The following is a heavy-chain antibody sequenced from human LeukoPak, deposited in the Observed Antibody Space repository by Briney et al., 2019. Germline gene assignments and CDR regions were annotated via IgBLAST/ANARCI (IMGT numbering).Heavy chain of an antibody. D-gene: IGHD5-24*01. CDR2: VSYDITRT. CDR1: GFTFSSYA. J-gene: IGHJ4*02. Sequence: GGSLRLPCAASGFTFSSYAMTWVRQAPGKGLEWISAVSYDITRTFYADSVKGRFAISRDNSRNTLFLQMNSLRAEDTAVYYCAKEGDGFFDYWGQGTLVTVSS. CDR3: AKEGDGFFDY. V-gene: IGHV3-23*01.